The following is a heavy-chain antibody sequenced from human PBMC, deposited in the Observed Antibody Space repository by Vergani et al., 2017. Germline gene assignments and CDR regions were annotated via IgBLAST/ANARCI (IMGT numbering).Heavy chain of an antibody. Sequence: EVQLVQSGAEVKKPGESLKISCKISGHSFTNYWIGWVRQMPGKGLEWMGIIHPADSDTRYSPSFQALVTSSVYNSISSDYLQRRSLRASDSAMYYCDRLYGRDSSGSKYFDYWGQGTLVTVSS. V-gene: IGHV5-51*01. CDR2: IHPADSDT. CDR1: GHSFTNYW. D-gene: IGHD3-22*01. J-gene: IGHJ4*02. CDR3: DRLYGRDSSGSKYFDY.